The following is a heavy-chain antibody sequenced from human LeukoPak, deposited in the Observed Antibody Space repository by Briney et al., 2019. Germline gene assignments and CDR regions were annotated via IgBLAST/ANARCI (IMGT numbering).Heavy chain of an antibody. V-gene: IGHV4-34*01. J-gene: IGHJ4*02. CDR2: INHSGST. CDR1: GGSFSGYY. CDR3: ARWDSSSSVPDY. Sequence: PSETLSLTCAVYGGSFSGYYWSWIRQPPGKGLEWIGEINHSGSTNYNPSLKSRVTISVDTSKNQFSLKLSSVTAADTAVYYCARWDSSSSVPDYWGQGTLVTVSS. D-gene: IGHD6-6*01.